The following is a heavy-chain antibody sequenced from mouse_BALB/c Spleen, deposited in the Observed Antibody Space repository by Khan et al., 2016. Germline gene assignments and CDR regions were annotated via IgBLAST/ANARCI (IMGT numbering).Heavy chain of an antibody. V-gene: IGHV1-9*01. J-gene: IGHJ4*01. Sequence: QVQLQQSGAELMKPGASVKISCKATGYTFSNYWIEWVKQRPGHGLAWIGEILPGSDRTHYNEKFKGKATFTADTSSNTAYMQLSSLTSEDTAVYYCARAWYSMDYWGQGTSVTVSS. CDR2: ILPGSDRT. CDR1: GYTFSNYW. CDR3: ARAWYSMDY.